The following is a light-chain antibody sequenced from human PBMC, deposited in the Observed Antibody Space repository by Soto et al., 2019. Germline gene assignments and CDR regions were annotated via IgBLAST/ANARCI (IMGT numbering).Light chain of an antibody. J-gene: IGLJ3*02. CDR3: AAWDDSLIWV. CDR2: SNN. Sequence: VLTQPPSASGTPGQRVTISCSGSSSNIGSNTVNWYQQLPGTAPKLLIYSNNQRPSGVPDRFSGSKSGTSASLAISGLQSEDEADYYCAAWDDSLIWVFGGGTKLTVL. CDR1: SSNIGSNT. V-gene: IGLV1-44*01.